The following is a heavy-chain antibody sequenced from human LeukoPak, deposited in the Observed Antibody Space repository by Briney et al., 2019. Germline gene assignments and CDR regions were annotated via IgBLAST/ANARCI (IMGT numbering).Heavy chain of an antibody. CDR2: IYYSGTT. CDR3: ARGRGDTAMVRAPIDY. V-gene: IGHV4-39*02. CDR1: GGSISTDSNFF. J-gene: IGHJ4*02. Sequence: PSETLSLTCTVSGGSISTDSNFFWGWIRQPPGKGLDWIGIIYYSGTTYYNPSLESRVTIFVDTSKNLFSLKLSSVTAADTAVYYCARGRGDTAMVRAPIDYWGQGTLVTVSS. D-gene: IGHD5-18*01.